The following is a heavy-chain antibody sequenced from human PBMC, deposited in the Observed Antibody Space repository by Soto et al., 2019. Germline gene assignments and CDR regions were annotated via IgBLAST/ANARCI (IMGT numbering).Heavy chain of an antibody. CDR3: AKDRLPDGLWPFDH. D-gene: IGHD2-8*01. CDR2: IFGNGGGI. V-gene: IGHV3-23*01. CDR1: GFTFSTYA. J-gene: IGHJ4*01. Sequence: GGSLRHSCQASGFTFSTYAMCWVPQAPEKGLEWVSGIFGNGGGISYADSVKGGFTISRDNSNNILYLQMHSLRVEDTSVYYCAKDRLPDGLWPFDHWSHGTLVTVSS.